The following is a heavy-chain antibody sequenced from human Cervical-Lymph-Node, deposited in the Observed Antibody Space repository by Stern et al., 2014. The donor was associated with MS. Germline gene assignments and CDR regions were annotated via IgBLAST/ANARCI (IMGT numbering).Heavy chain of an antibody. CDR2: INGDNSTT. V-gene: IGHV1-3*01. CDR3: ARGLRAATEFDY. D-gene: IGHD6-13*01. Sequence: QVQLVQSGAEVKKPGASVKVSCKASGYIFSSYSMHWVRQAPGHRLEWMGWINGDNSTTKSSQKFKGRVTIAVDTSATTAYMELRSLISEDTAVYYCARGLRAATEFDYWGRGTLVTVSS. J-gene: IGHJ4*02. CDR1: GYIFSSYS.